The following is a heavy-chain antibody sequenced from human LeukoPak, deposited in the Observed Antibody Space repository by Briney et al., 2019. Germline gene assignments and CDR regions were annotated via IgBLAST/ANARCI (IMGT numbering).Heavy chain of an antibody. V-gene: IGHV1-2*02. Sequence: ASVKVSCKASGYTFTGYYIHWVRQAPGQGLEWMGWMNPNSGGTNTAQTFQGRVTMTRDTSISTAYMELSRLRSDDTAVYYCARVFFRGVIDYWGQGTLVTVSS. CDR3: ARVFFRGVIDY. J-gene: IGHJ4*02. D-gene: IGHD3-10*01. CDR1: GYTFTGYY. CDR2: MNPNSGGT.